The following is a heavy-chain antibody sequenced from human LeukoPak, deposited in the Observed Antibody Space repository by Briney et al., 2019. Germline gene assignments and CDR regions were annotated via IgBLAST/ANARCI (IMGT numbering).Heavy chain of an antibody. V-gene: IGHV4-59*01. CDR1: GGSISGYY. CDR3: ARSRVVGATTPFDY. D-gene: IGHD1-26*01. Sequence: KPSETLSLTCTVSGGSISGYYWSWIRQPPGRGLEWIGYIYNSGSTNHNPSLKSRVAISVDTSKNQFSLKLSSVTAADTAAYYCARSRVVGATTPFDYWGQGTLVTVSS. CDR2: IYNSGST. J-gene: IGHJ4*02.